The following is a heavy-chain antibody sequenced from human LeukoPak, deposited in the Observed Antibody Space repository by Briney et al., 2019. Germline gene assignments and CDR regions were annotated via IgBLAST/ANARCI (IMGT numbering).Heavy chain of an antibody. J-gene: IGHJ5*02. CDR3: AKDRHGTRYSSSWYVA. Sequence: GGSLRLSCAASGFTFSSYAMSWVRQAPGKGLERVSAISGSGGSTYYADSVKGRFTISRDNSKNTLYLQMNSLRAEDTAVYYCAKDRHGTRYSSSWYVAWGQGTLVTVSS. V-gene: IGHV3-23*01. CDR2: ISGSGGST. CDR1: GFTFSSYA. D-gene: IGHD6-13*01.